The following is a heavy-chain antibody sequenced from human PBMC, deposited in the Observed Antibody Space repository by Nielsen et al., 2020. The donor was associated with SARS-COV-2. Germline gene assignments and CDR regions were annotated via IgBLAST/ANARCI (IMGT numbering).Heavy chain of an antibody. CDR1: GFTFDDYA. CDR3: ANGIAAAWGGMDV. D-gene: IGHD6-13*01. CDR2: ISWNSGSI. Sequence: SLKISCAASGFTFDDYAMHWVRQAPGKGLEWVSGISWNSGSIGYADSVKGRFTISRDNAKNSLYLQMNSLRAEDTALYYCANGIAAAWGGMDVWGQGTTVTVSS. V-gene: IGHV3-9*01. J-gene: IGHJ6*02.